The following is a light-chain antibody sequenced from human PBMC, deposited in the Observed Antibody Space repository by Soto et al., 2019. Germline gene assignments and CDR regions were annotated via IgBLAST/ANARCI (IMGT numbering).Light chain of an antibody. CDR2: EVS. CDR3: SSYTSSSTPV. Sequence: QSALTQPASVSGSPGQSITISCTGTSSDVGGYNYVSWYQQHPGKAPKLMIYEVSNRPSGVSDRFSGSKSDSTASLIISGLQAEDEADYYCSSYTSSSTPVFGTGTKLTVL. CDR1: SSDVGGYNY. J-gene: IGLJ1*01. V-gene: IGLV2-14*01.